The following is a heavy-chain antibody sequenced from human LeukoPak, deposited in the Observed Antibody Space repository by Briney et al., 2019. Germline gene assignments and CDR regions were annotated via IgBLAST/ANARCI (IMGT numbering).Heavy chain of an antibody. CDR2: IIPIFGTA. J-gene: IGHJ6*03. Sequence: SVKVSCKASGGTFSRYAISWVRQAPGQGLEWMGGIIPIFGTANYAQKFQGRVTITADESTSTAYMELSSLRSEDTAVYYCARSLTTVTTFYYYYYMDVWGKGTTVTISS. D-gene: IGHD4-17*01. CDR3: ARSLTTVTTFYYYYYMDV. CDR1: GGTFSRYA. V-gene: IGHV1-69*13.